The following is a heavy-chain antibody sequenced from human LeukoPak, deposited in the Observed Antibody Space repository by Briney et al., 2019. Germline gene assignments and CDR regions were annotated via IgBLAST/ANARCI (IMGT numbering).Heavy chain of an antibody. D-gene: IGHD5-12*01. CDR1: GGPNRTYY. CDR2: IYHSGST. Sequence: AETLSLTCTLSGGPNRTYYWRWMRQPPEEGVVWVGYIYHSGSTNDNPSLKSRVTISVDSSKIQFSLKLSSVTAADTAVYDCAGGGGYASPIGYWGQGALVTVSS. CDR3: AGGGGYASPIGY. J-gene: IGHJ4*02. V-gene: IGHV4-59*13.